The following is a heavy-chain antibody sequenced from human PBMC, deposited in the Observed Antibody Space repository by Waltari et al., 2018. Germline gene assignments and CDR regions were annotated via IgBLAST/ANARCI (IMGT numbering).Heavy chain of an antibody. CDR2: IYYSGST. CDR1: GGSISSYY. CDR3: ARDNTVFYDSSGYLDY. Sequence: QVQLQESGPGLVKPSETLSLTCTVSGGSISSYYWSWIRQPPGKGLEWIGYIYYSGSTNYNPSLKSRVTISVDTSKNQFSLKLSSVTAADTAVYYCARDNTVFYDSSGYLDYWGQGTLVTVSS. D-gene: IGHD3-22*01. J-gene: IGHJ4*02. V-gene: IGHV4-59*01.